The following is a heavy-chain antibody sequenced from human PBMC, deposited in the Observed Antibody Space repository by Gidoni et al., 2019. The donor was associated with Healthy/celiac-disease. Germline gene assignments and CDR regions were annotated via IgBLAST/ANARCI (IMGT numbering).Heavy chain of an antibody. CDR3: ARHQWLADNAGNWFDP. J-gene: IGHJ5*02. CDR2: IYYSGST. V-gene: IGHV4-59*08. Sequence: QVQLQESGPGLVKPSETLSLTCTVSGGSISSYYWSWIRQPPGKGLEWIGYIYYSGSTNYNPSLKSRVTISVDTSKNQFSLKLSSVTAADTAVYYCARHQWLADNAGNWFDPWGQGTLVTVSS. D-gene: IGHD6-19*01. CDR1: GGSISSYY.